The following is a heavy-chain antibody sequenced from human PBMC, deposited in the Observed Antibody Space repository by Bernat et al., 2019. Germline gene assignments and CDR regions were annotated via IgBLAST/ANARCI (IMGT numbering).Heavy chain of an antibody. CDR3: ARGPLNPWLRWGVDY. Sequence: QVQLQQWGAGLLKPSETLYLTCAVYGGSFSGYYWSWIRQPTGKGLEWIGEINHSGSTTYNPSLKSRVTISVDTSKNQFSLKLSSVTAADTAVYYCARGPLNPWLRWGVDYWGQGTLVTVSS. V-gene: IGHV4-34*01. J-gene: IGHJ4*02. CDR1: GGSFSGYY. CDR2: INHSGST. D-gene: IGHD5-12*01.